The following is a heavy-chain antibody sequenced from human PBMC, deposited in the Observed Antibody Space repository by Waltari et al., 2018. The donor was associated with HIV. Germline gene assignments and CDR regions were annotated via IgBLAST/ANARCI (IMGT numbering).Heavy chain of an antibody. CDR3: AKDRLSRGVIYYGMDV. CDR2: SRGGGEDI. CDR1: GFNFPKYA. D-gene: IGHD3-10*01. V-gene: IGHV3-23*01. Sequence: EGQLLEAGGGLGQPGGALRLSCVASGFNFPKYAMSWVRQAPGKGLEWVSGSRGGGEDIYYADSVKGRFTISRDNSRDTLYLQMDRLRVDDKAIYYWAKDRLSRGVIYYGMDVWGQGTTVTVS. J-gene: IGHJ6*02.